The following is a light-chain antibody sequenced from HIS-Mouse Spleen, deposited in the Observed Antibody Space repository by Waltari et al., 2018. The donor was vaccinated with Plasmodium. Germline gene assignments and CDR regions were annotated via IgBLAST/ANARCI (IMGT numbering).Light chain of an antibody. V-gene: IGKV1-33*01. CDR2: DAS. J-gene: IGKJ3*01. CDR3: QQYDNLPPLFT. CDR1: QDISNY. Sequence: DIQMTQSPSSMSASVGDRVTINCQASQDISNYLNWYQQKPGKAPKPLIYDASNLETGVPSRFSGSGSGTDFTFTISSLQPEDIATYYCQQYDNLPPLFTFGPGTKVDIK.